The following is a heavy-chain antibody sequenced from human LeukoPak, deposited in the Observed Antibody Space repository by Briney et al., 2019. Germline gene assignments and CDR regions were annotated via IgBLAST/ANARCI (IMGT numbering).Heavy chain of an antibody. CDR3: ARGLGAVAGTEYYFDY. CDR2: IYYSGST. Sequence: SETLSLTCAVYGGSFSGYYWSWIRQPPGKGLEWIGYIYYSGSTNYNPSLKSRVTISVDTSKNQFSLKLSSVTAADTAVYYCARGLGAVAGTEYYFDYWGQGTLVTVSS. CDR1: GGSFSGYY. J-gene: IGHJ4*02. V-gene: IGHV4-59*01. D-gene: IGHD6-19*01.